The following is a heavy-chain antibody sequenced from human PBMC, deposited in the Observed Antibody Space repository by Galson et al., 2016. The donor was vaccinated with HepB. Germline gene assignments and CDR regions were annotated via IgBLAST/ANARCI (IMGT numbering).Heavy chain of an antibody. CDR3: ATMKDEVSMVRGVVCSKGGIDY. Sequence: SLRLSCAASGFTFSSYWIHWVRQAPGKGLLWVSRINGDGSSTTYADSVKGRFTIFRDNAKNTVFLQMNSLRAEDTAVYYCATMKDEVSMVRGVVCSKGGIDYWGQGTLVTVSS. D-gene: IGHD3-10*01. J-gene: IGHJ4*02. CDR2: INGDGSST. V-gene: IGHV3-74*01. CDR1: GFTFSSYW.